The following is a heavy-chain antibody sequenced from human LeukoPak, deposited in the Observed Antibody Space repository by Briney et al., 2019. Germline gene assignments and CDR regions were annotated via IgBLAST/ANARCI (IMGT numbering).Heavy chain of an antibody. J-gene: IGHJ4*02. Sequence: PGGSLRLSCVGSGFTSRSHAMSWVRQAPEKGLEFVSGIYENGGTTYYADSVKGRFSISRDNSKNTLYLQMDSLRGEDTAVYYCAKDFRIGYSAHFDYWGQGALATVSS. CDR1: GFTSRSHA. V-gene: IGHV3-23*01. CDR3: AKDFRIGYSAHFDY. CDR2: IYENGGTT. D-gene: IGHD2-21*01.